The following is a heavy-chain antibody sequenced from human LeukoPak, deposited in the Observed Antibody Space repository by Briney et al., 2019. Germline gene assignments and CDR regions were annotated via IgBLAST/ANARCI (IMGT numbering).Heavy chain of an antibody. J-gene: IGHJ4*02. V-gene: IGHV1-18*01. CDR3: ARDISRISMVRGVIRFDY. D-gene: IGHD3-10*01. CDR2: ISGYKGNT. Sequence: ALVKVSCKASGYTFSSYGISWVRQAPGQGLEWMGWISGYKGNTKYAQKIQGRVTMTTDTSTSTAYMELRSLRSDDTAVYYCARDISRISMVRGVIRFDYWGQGTLVTVSS. CDR1: GYTFSSYG.